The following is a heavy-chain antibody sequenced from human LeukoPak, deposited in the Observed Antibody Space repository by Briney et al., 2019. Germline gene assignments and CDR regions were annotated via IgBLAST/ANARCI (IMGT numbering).Heavy chain of an antibody. Sequence: SETLSLTCTVSGASIITTNYYWGWLRQPPGKGLEWVGSISYSGNAYYNPSLRSRLSISMDASKNQFSLKVRSVTAADTAVYYCARNLGQTWGTVTTDLWYFDHWGQGTLVPVSS. CDR1: GASIITTNYY. J-gene: IGHJ4*02. D-gene: IGHD4-11*01. CDR2: ISYSGNA. CDR3: ARNLGQTWGTVTTDLWYFDH. V-gene: IGHV4-39*01.